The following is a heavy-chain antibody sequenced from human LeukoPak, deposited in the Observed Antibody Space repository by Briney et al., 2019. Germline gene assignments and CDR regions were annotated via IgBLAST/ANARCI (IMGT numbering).Heavy chain of an antibody. CDR2: ISGSGGST. CDR3: AKEKLGDTAMVFDY. J-gene: IGHJ4*02. D-gene: IGHD5-18*01. CDR1: GFTFSSYA. Sequence: GSLRLSCAASGFTFSSYAMSWVRQAPGKGLEWVSAISGSGGSTYYADSGRGRFTMSRDSSKNTLYLKMNRLRAEDTAVYYCAKEKLGDTAMVFDYWGQGTLVAVSP. V-gene: IGHV3-23*01.